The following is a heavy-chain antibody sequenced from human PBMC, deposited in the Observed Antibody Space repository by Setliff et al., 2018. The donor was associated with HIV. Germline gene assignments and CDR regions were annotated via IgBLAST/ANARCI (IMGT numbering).Heavy chain of an antibody. Sequence: PGESLKISCAASGFALSNYWMHWVRQSPGKGLEWVSRIKADGSVTDYADWARGRFTVSRDNAKNTLYLDMTSLTVEDTAVYFCARWNNRGTMSTTGDYYYYYYMDVWATGMTVTVSS. D-gene: IGHD1-26*01. V-gene: IGHV3-74*01. CDR2: IKADGSVT. CDR1: GFALSNYW. CDR3: ARWNNRGTMSTTGDYYYYYYMDV. J-gene: IGHJ6*03.